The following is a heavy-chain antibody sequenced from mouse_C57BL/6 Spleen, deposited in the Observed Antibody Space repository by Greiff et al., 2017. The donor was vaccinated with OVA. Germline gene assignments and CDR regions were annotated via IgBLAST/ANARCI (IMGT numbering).Heavy chain of an antibody. CDR3: SRSDSPQAWFAY. J-gene: IGHJ3*01. D-gene: IGHD3-2*01. Sequence: VQLQESGAELAKPGASVKLSCKASGYTFTSYWMHWVKQRPGQGLAWIGYINPSSGYTKYNQKFKDKATLTADKSSSTAYMQLSSLTYEDSAVYYCSRSDSPQAWFAYWGQGTLVTVSA. V-gene: IGHV1-7*01. CDR2: INPSSGYT. CDR1: GYTFTSYW.